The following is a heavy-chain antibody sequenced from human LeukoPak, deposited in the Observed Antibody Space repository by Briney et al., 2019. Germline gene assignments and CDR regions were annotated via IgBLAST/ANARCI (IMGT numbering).Heavy chain of an antibody. CDR3: ARQSLSSSYDY. V-gene: IGHV3-9*01. J-gene: IGHJ4*02. Sequence: GGSLRLSCAASGFTFDDYAMHWVRQAPGKGLEWVSGISWNSGSIGYADSVKGRFTISRDNAKNSLYLQMNSLRAEDTAVYYCARQSLSSSYDYWGQGTLVTVSS. D-gene: IGHD6-13*01. CDR2: ISWNSGSI. CDR1: GFTFDDYA.